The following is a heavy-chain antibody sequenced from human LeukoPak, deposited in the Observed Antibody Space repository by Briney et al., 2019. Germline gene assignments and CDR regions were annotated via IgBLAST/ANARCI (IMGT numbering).Heavy chain of an antibody. CDR2: ISTHNGKT. CDR1: GYTFINYG. CDR3: ARQYCITTDCSLIQTYFDY. J-gene: IGHJ4*02. D-gene: IGHD3-10*01. V-gene: IGHV1-18*01. Sequence: ASVKVSCKTSGYTFINYGINWVRQAPGQGLQWMGWISTHNGKTHYAQNFQDRITMTTDTSTSTACLELRSLRSDDTTVYFCARQYCITTDCSLIQTYFDYWGQGTLVTVSS.